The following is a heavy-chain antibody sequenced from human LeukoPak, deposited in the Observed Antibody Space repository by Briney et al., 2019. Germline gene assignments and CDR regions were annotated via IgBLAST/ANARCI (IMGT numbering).Heavy chain of an antibody. D-gene: IGHD5-24*01. J-gene: IGHJ4*02. Sequence: GGSLRLSCAASGFTFSSYAMHWVRQAPGKGLEYVSAISSNGGSTYYANSVKGRFTISRDNSKNTLYLQMNSLRAEDTAVYYCAKEERWLQVASDYWGQGTLVTVSS. CDR1: GFTFSSYA. CDR3: AKEERWLQVASDY. V-gene: IGHV3-64*01. CDR2: ISSNGGST.